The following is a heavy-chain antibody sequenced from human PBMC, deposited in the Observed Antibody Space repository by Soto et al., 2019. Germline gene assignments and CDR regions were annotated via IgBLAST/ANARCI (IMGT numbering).Heavy chain of an antibody. V-gene: IGHV4-34*01. Sequence: QVQLQQWGAGLLKPSETLSLTCAVYGGSFSGYYWSWTRQPPGKGLEWIGEINHSGSTNYNPSLKSRVTISVDTSKNQFSLKLSSVTAADTAVYYCARRPGIAVAGTGSWFDPCGQGTLVTVSS. CDR3: ARRPGIAVAGTGSWFDP. CDR1: GGSFSGYY. D-gene: IGHD6-19*01. CDR2: INHSGST. J-gene: IGHJ5*02.